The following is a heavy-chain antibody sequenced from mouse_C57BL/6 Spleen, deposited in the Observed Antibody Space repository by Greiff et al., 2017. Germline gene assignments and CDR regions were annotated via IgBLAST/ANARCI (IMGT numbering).Heavy chain of an antibody. D-gene: IGHD1-1*01. V-gene: IGHV1-4*01. CDR2: INPSSGYT. CDR3: ASDSYGFAY. CDR1: GYTFTSYT. J-gene: IGHJ3*01. Sequence: QVQLQQSGAELARPGASVKMSCKASGYTFTSYTMHWVKQRPGQGLEWIGNINPSSGYTKYNQKFKDKATLTADKSSSTAYMQLSSLTSEDSAVYYCASDSYGFAYWGQGTLVTVSA.